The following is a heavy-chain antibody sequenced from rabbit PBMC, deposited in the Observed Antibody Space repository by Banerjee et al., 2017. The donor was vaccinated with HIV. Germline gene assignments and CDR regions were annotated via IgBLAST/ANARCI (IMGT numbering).Heavy chain of an antibody. D-gene: IGHD1-1*01. Sequence: QEQLVEYGGDLVQPEGSLTLTCKASGFTLSNNYMCWVRQAPGKGLEWIACINDITSDTTYYASWAKGRFTISKTSSTTVTLQMTSLTAADTATYFCARAYYDYGMDLWGPGTLVTVS. CDR2: INDITSDTT. CDR1: GFTLSNNY. J-gene: IGHJ6*01. CDR3: ARAYYDYGMDL. V-gene: IGHV1S45*01.